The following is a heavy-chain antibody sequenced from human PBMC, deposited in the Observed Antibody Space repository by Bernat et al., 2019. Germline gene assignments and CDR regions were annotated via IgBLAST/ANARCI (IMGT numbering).Heavy chain of an antibody. CDR2: INHSGST. D-gene: IGHD3-3*01. J-gene: IGHJ4*02. V-gene: IGHV4-34*01. CDR3: ARNSAAGYDDFWSYYFDY. Sequence: QVQLQQWGAGLLKPSETLSLTCAVYGGSFSGYHWSWIRQPPGKGLEWIGEINHSGSTNYNSSLKSRVTISVDMSKNQFSLKLSSVTAADTAVYYCARNSAAGYDDFWSYYFDYWGQGTLVTVSS. CDR1: GGSFSGYH.